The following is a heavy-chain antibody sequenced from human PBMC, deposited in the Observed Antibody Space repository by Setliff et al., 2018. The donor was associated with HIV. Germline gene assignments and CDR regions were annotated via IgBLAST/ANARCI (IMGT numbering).Heavy chain of an antibody. CDR1: GDSLNTYY. D-gene: IGHD3-3*01. CDR2: IYASGKT. Sequence: SETPSLTCNVSGDSLNTYYWSWIRQSGGKGLEWIGRIYASGKTTFNPSLKSRVRMSVDTSKNQFSLKLTSVTASDTAVYYCARGNNDLESFDYWGQGALVTVSS. J-gene: IGHJ4*02. V-gene: IGHV4-4*07. CDR3: ARGNNDLESFDY.